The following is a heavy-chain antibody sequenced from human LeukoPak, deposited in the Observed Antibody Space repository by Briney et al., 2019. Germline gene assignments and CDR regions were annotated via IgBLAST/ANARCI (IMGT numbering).Heavy chain of an antibody. Sequence: PSETLSLTCAVSGGSISSGGYSWSWIRQPPGKGLEWIGYIYHSGSTYYNPSLKSRVTISVDRSKNQFSLKLSSVTAADTAVYYCARGGPGGKAIDYWGQGTLVTVSS. D-gene: IGHD4-23*01. CDR1: GGSISSGGYS. V-gene: IGHV4-30-2*01. J-gene: IGHJ4*02. CDR2: IYHSGST. CDR3: ARGGPGGKAIDY.